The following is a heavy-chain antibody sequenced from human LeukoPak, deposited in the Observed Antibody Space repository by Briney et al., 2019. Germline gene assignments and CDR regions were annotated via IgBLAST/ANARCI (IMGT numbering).Heavy chain of an antibody. D-gene: IGHD3-22*01. CDR2: ISSSSSYI. Sequence: GGSLKLSCAASGFTFSSYTMNWVRQAPGKWLKWVSSISSSSSYIYYADSVKGRFTISRDNSKNTLYLQMNSLRAEDTAVYYCAKFPEYYYDSSGEIDFDYWGQGTLVTVSS. V-gene: IGHV3-21*01. CDR3: AKFPEYYYDSSGEIDFDY. CDR1: GFTFSSYT. J-gene: IGHJ4*02.